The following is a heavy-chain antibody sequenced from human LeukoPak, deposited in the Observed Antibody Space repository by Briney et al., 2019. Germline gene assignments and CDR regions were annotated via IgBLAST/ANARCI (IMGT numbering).Heavy chain of an antibody. Sequence: KPGGSLRLSCAASGFTFSDYYMSWIRQAPGKGLEWVSYISSSSSYTNYADSVKGRFTISRDNSKNTLSLQMNSLRAEDTAVYYCAKAPSRIAAAGTDYWGQGTLVTVSS. CDR2: ISSSSSYT. CDR3: AKAPSRIAAAGTDY. J-gene: IGHJ4*02. D-gene: IGHD6-13*01. V-gene: IGHV3-11*06. CDR1: GFTFSDYY.